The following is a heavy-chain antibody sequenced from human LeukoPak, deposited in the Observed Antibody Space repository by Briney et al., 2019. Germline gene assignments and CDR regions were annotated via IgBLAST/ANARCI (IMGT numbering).Heavy chain of an antibody. CDR1: GGSISSYY. CDR2: IYYSGST. J-gene: IGHJ4*02. V-gene: IGHV4-59*12. Sequence: SETLSLTCTVSGGSISSYYWSWIRQPPGKGLEWIGYIYYSGSTNYNPSLKSRVTISVDTSKNQFSLKLSSVTAADTAVYYCARGRGYYYDSSGYIPSRPFDYWGQGTLVTVSS. D-gene: IGHD3-22*01. CDR3: ARGRGYYYDSSGYIPSRPFDY.